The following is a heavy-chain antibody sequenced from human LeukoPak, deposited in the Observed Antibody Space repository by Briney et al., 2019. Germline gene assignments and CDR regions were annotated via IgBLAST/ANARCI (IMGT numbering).Heavy chain of an antibody. CDR1: GFTFDDYA. D-gene: IGHD2-15*01. CDR3: AKDMGVVVAATAGLDI. Sequence: PGGSLRLSCAASGFTFDDYAMHWVRQAPGKGLEWVSGISWNSGSIGYADSVEGRFTISRDNAKNSLYLQMNSLRAEDTALYYCAKDMGVVVAATAGLDIWGQGTMVTVSS. V-gene: IGHV3-9*01. CDR2: ISWNSGSI. J-gene: IGHJ3*02.